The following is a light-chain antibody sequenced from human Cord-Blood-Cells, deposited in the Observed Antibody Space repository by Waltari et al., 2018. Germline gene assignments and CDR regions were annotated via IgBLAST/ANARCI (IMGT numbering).Light chain of an antibody. J-gene: IGLJ2*01. V-gene: IGLV1-44*01. CDR3: AAWDDSLNGPV. CDR2: STN. Sequence: QSVLTQPPSASGTPGQRVTISSSGRSSPIGRTTVHWYQHLPGTAPKLLIHSTNQRPSGCPDRFSGSKSGTSASLAISGLQSEDEADYYGAAWDDSLNGPVFGGGTKLTVL. CDR1: SSPIGRTT.